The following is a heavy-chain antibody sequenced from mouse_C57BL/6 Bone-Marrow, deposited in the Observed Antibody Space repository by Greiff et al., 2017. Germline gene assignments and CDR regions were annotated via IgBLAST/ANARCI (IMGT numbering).Heavy chain of an antibody. CDR3: ASGFAY. Sequence: VKLQQSGAELARPGASVKLSCKASGYTFTSYGISWVKQRTGQGLEWIGEIYPRSGNTYYNAKFKGKATLPADKSSSTAYMELRILTSEDSAVYFCASGFAYWGQGTLVTVSA. V-gene: IGHV1-81*01. CDR1: GYTFTSYG. CDR2: IYPRSGNT. J-gene: IGHJ3*01.